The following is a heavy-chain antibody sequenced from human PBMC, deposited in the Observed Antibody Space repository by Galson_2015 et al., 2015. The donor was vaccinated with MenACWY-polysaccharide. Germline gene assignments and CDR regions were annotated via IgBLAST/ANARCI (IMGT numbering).Heavy chain of an antibody. J-gene: IGHJ3*02. D-gene: IGHD2-21*01. V-gene: IGHV3-33*01. CDR3: AREGSRIVFHAFDI. CDR2: IQYDGTNK. CDR1: GLRFSRSG. Sequence: SLRLSCAASGLRFSRSGMHWVRQAPGKGLEWVAVIQYDGTNKVYADSVKGRFSISRDNSKNTLYLEMNSLRAEDTALYYCAREGSRIVFHAFDIWRQGTMVTVSS.